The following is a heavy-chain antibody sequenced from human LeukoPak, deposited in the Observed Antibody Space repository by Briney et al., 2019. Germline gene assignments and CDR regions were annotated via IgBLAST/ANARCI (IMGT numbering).Heavy chain of an antibody. CDR2: IIPILGIA. Sequence: SVKVSCKASGGTFSSYAISWVRQAPGRGLEWMGRIIPILGIANYAQKFQGRVTITADKSTSTAYMELSSLRSEDTAVYYCARGMGPGRYNWFDPWGQGTLVTVSS. CDR1: GGTFSSYA. V-gene: IGHV1-69*04. CDR3: ARGMGPGRYNWFDP. J-gene: IGHJ5*02. D-gene: IGHD5-24*01.